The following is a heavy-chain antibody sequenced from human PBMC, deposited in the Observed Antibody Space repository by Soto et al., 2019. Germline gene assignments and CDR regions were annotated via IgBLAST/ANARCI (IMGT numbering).Heavy chain of an antibody. D-gene: IGHD3-3*01. Sequence: PSETLSLTCTVSGGSISSSSYYWGWIRQPPGKGLEWIGSIYYSGSTYYNPSLKSRVTISVDTSKNQFSLKLSSVTAADTAVYYCARPSAIYDFWSGYYQADAFDIWGQGTMVTVSS. V-gene: IGHV4-39*01. J-gene: IGHJ3*02. CDR2: IYYSGST. CDR3: ARPSAIYDFWSGYYQADAFDI. CDR1: GGSISSSSYY.